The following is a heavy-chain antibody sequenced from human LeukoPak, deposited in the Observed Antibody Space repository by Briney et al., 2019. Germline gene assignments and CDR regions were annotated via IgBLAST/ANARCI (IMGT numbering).Heavy chain of an antibody. CDR1: GFTFSSYA. CDR2: ISYDGSNK. D-gene: IGHD6-13*01. V-gene: IGHV3-30-3*01. Sequence: PGRSLRLSCAASGFTFSSYAMHGVRQAPGKGLEWVAVISYDGSNKYYADSVKGRFTISRDNSKNTLYLQMNSLRAEDTAVYYCARDFPDSSSLLGYWGQGTLVTVSS. CDR3: ARDFPDSSSLLGY. J-gene: IGHJ4*02.